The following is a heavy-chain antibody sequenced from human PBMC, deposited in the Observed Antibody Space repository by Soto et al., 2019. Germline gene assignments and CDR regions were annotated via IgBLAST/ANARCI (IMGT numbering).Heavy chain of an antibody. V-gene: IGHV3-21*01. Sequence: PGWSLRLSCAASGFTFSSYSMNWVRQAPGKGLEWVSSISSSSSYIYYADSVKGRFTISRDNAKNSLYLQMNSLRAEDTAVYYCARDWSYYDSSGYLDYWGQGTLVTVSS. J-gene: IGHJ4*02. CDR3: ARDWSYYDSSGYLDY. D-gene: IGHD3-22*01. CDR1: GFTFSSYS. CDR2: ISSSSSYI.